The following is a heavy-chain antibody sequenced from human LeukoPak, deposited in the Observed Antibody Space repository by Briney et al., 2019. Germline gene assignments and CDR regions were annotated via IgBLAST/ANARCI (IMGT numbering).Heavy chain of an antibody. D-gene: IGHD3-10*01. CDR1: GFTSSSYD. J-gene: IGHJ4*02. V-gene: IGHV3-13*01. CDR3: ARAPYGSGSLDY. Sequence: GGSLRLSCAASGFTSSSYDMHWVRQATGKGLEWVSAIGTAGDTYYPGSVKGRFTISRENAKNSLYLQMSSPRAGDTAVYYCARAPYGSGSLDYWGQGTLVTVSS. CDR2: IGTAGDT.